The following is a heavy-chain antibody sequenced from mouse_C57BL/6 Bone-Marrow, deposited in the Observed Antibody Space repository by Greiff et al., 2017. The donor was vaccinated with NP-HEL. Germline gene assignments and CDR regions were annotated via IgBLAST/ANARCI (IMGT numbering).Heavy chain of an antibody. CDR3: ARRGITTVALDY. CDR2: ISNLAYSI. D-gene: IGHD1-1*01. Sequence: EVKLVESGGGLVQPGGSLKLSCAASGFTFSDYGMAWVRQAPRKGPEWVAFISNLAYSIYYADTVTGRFTIPRENAKNTLYLEMSSLRSEDTAMYYCARRGITTVALDYWGQGTTLTVSS. CDR1: GFTFSDYG. J-gene: IGHJ2*01. V-gene: IGHV5-15*01.